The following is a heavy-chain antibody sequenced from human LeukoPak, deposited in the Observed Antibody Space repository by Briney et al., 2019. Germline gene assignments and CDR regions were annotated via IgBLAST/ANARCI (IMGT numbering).Heavy chain of an antibody. V-gene: IGHV3-7*01. Sequence: GGSLRLSCAASGFTFSSYSMNWVRQAPGKGLEWVANIKQDGSEKYYVDSVKGRFTISRDNAKNSLYLQMNSLRAEDTAVYYCARGGGITIFGVVTTQSVFDYWGQGTLVTVSS. CDR2: IKQDGSEK. J-gene: IGHJ4*02. CDR3: ARGGGITIFGVVTTQSVFDY. CDR1: GFTFSSYS. D-gene: IGHD3-3*01.